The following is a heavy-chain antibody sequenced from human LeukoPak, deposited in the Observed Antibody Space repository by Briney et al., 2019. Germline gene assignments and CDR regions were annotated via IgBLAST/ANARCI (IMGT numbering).Heavy chain of an antibody. D-gene: IGHD3-22*01. CDR1: GGSISSYY. V-gene: IGHV4-59*01. Sequence: RSSETLSLTCTVAGGSISSYYWSWIRQPPGKGLEYIGFIYYSGTTKYNPSLKSRATISVDTSKNQFSLKLTSVTAADTAVYYCARGRYYYDSSGYYYDNWFDPWGQGTLATVSS. J-gene: IGHJ5*02. CDR2: IYYSGTT. CDR3: ARGRYYYDSSGYYYDNWFDP.